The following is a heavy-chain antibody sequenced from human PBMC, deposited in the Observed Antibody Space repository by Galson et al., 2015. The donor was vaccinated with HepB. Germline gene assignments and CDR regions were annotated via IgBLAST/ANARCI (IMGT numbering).Heavy chain of an antibody. J-gene: IGHJ6*03. CDR1: GYSFTSYD. Sequence: SVKVSCKASGYSFTSYDINWVRQATGQGLEWMGWMNPNSGNTGYAQKFQGRVTMTRNTSISTAYMELSSLRSEDTAVYYCARMVTGRDLWSGYYSYYYYMDVWRKGTTVTGSS. D-gene: IGHD3-3*01. CDR2: MNPNSGNT. V-gene: IGHV1-8*01. CDR3: ARMVTGRDLWSGYYSYYYYMDV.